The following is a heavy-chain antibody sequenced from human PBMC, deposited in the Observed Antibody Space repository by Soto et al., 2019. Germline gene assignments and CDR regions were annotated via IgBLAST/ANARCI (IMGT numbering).Heavy chain of an antibody. D-gene: IGHD3-22*01. Sequence: QVQLQESGPGLVKPSETLSLTCTVSGGSISSYYWSWIRQPPGKGLEWIGYIYYSGSTNYNPSLKSRVTISVDTSKNQFSLKLSSVTAADTAVYYCARHGDSSGYYGYDAFDIWCQGTMVTVSS. CDR3: ARHGDSSGYYGYDAFDI. J-gene: IGHJ3*02. CDR2: IYYSGST. V-gene: IGHV4-59*08. CDR1: GGSISSYY.